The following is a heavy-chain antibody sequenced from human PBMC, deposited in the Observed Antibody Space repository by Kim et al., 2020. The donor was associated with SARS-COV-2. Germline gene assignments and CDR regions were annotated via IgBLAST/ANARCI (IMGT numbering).Heavy chain of an antibody. J-gene: IGHJ4*02. CDR2: IYYTGST. CDR3: ARTLKTGITAAGKALMSDY. D-gene: IGHD6-13*01. Sequence: SETLSLTCTVSGGSISSYYWSWIRQPPGKGLEWIGYIYYTGSTNYNPSLKSRVTISVDTSKNQFSLKLTSVTAADTAVYYCARTLKTGITAAGKALMSDYWGQGTLVTVSS. CDR1: GGSISSYY. V-gene: IGHV4-59*01.